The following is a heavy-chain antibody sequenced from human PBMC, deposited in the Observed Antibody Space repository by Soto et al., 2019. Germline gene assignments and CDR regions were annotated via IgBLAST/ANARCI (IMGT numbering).Heavy chain of an antibody. V-gene: IGHV3-30*04. CDR1: GFNFSSYA. J-gene: IGHJ4*02. CDR2: MSYDGKSE. CDR3: AKGLGSGSWSFGY. D-gene: IGHD6-13*01. Sequence: QVQLVESGGGVVQPGRSLRLSCAASGFNFSSYAMHWVRQAPGKGLEWVALMSYDGKSEHYADSVKGRFTISRDNSKNTLYLQMNSLRVEDTAKYYCAKGLGSGSWSFGYWGQGPWSPSPQ.